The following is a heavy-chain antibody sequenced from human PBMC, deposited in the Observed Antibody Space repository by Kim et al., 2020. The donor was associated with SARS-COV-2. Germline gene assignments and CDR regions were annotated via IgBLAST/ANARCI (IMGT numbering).Heavy chain of an antibody. CDR2: VKLDGSEK. D-gene: IGHD2-15*01. CDR3: ATCMKGYCGRGRCDWSY. V-gene: IGHV3-7*01. Sequence: GGSLRLSCAASGFTFSSYWMNWVRQAPGKGLEWVANVKLDGSEKYYVDSVKGRFTISRDNAKESLYLQMNSLRAEDTAVYYCATCMKGYCGRGRCDWSYWGQGTLVTVSS. CDR1: GFTFSSYW. J-gene: IGHJ4*02.